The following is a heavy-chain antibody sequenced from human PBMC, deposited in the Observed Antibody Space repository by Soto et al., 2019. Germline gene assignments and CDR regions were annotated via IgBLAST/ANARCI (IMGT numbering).Heavy chain of an antibody. CDR2: INHSGST. CDR3: ARLGGYVSVGYYYLWDS. D-gene: IGHD3-22*01. J-gene: IGHJ4*02. CDR1: DGSMNSDSSY. V-gene: IGHV4-39*01. Sequence: QLQLQESGPGLVKPSETLSLTCRVSDGSMNSDSSYWGWIRQPPGKGLEWIGVINHSGSTYHNLSLKGRVTMSVDASRNQFSLKLTSMTAAHTAVYYCARLGGYVSVGYYYLWDSWGQGTLVTVSS.